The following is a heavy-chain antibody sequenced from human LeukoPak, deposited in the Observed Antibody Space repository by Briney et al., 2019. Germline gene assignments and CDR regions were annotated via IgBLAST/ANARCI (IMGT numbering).Heavy chain of an antibody. V-gene: IGHV3-23*01. CDR2: ISGSGGST. Sequence: GGSLRLSCAASGFTFSSYAMSWVRQAPGKGLERVSAISGSGGSTYYADSVKGRFTISRDNSKNTLYLQMNSLRAEDTAVYYCAKDSSGSDSHYWGQGTLVIVSS. CDR3: AKDSSGSDSHY. CDR1: GFTFSSYA. D-gene: IGHD6-19*01. J-gene: IGHJ4*02.